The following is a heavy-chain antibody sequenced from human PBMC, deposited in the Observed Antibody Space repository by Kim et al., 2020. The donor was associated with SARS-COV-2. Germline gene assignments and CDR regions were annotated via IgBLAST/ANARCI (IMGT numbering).Heavy chain of an antibody. CDR2: INAGNGNT. CDR3: ARVPQLWFGDYFDY. J-gene: IGHJ4*02. V-gene: IGHV1-3*01. CDR1: GYTFTSYA. D-gene: IGHD5-18*01. Sequence: ASVKVSCKASGYTFTSYAMHWVRQAPGQRLEWMGWINAGNGNTKYSQKFQGRVTITRDTSASTAYMELSSLRSEDTAVYYCARVPQLWFGDYFDYWGQGTLVTVSS.